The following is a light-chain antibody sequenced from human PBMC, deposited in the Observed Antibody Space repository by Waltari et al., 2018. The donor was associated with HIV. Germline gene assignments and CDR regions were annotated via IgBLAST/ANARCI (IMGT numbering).Light chain of an antibody. CDR1: RDISKF. CDR2: ATS. CDR3: QNYDDAPYR. V-gene: IGKV1-27*01. Sequence: DMQMTQSPSALSASVGDRVTMTCRASRDISKFLAWYQQKAGKVPKLLIYATSTLKSGVPSRFSGSVSGTDFTLTISSLQPEDVATYYCQNYDDAPYRFGGGTKVEIK. J-gene: IGKJ4*02.